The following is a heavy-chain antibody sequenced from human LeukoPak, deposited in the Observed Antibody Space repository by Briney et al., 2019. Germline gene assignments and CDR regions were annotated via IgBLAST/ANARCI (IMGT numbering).Heavy chain of an antibody. CDR1: GFTFSSFA. CDR2: VGGGGSST. J-gene: IGHJ4*02. D-gene: IGHD3-10*01. Sequence: GGSLRLSCAASGFTFSSFAMSWVRQAPGKGLEWVSSVGGGGSSTYYADSVRGRFTISRDNSKNTLYLQMNSLRAEDTAVYYCAKDPASDFGEYSSFDFWGQGTLVTVSS. CDR3: AKDPASDFGEYSSFDF. V-gene: IGHV3-23*01.